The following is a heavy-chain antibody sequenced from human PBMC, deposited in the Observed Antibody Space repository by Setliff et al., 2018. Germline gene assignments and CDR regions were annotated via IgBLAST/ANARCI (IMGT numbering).Heavy chain of an antibody. CDR1: GGTFSSYA. CDR3: ARDPIVAAADGNRFDP. V-gene: IGHV1-69*10. J-gene: IGHJ5*02. CDR2: IIPILGIA. D-gene: IGHD6-13*01. Sequence: SVKVSCKASGGTFSSYAISWVRQAPGQGLEWMGGIIPILGIANYAQKFQGRVTITADKSTGTAYMELSSLRSEDTAVYYCARDPIVAAADGNRFDPWGQGTLVTVSS.